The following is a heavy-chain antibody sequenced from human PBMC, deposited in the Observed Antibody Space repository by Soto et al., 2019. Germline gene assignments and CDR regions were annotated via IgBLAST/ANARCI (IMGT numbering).Heavy chain of an antibody. CDR1: GDSISTYY. J-gene: IGHJ4*02. CDR2: TYYIGRT. V-gene: IGHV4-59*13. D-gene: IGHD2-21*01. CDR3: ARDVVGLTHFDS. Sequence: QVQLQESGPGLVKPSETLSLTCTVSGDSISTYYWNWIRQPLGKGLEWIGYTYYIGRTNYNPSLKSRGHISLDTSRNQISLNLNSVTAADTPIYDCARDVVGLTHFDSWGQGILVTVSS.